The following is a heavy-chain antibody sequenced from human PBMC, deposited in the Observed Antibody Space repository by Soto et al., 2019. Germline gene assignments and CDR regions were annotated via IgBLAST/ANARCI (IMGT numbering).Heavy chain of an antibody. D-gene: IGHD2-8*01. CDR1: GGTFSSYA. CDR2: IIPIFGTA. J-gene: IGHJ4*02. CDR3: ARGTDCTNGVCYTGDY. V-gene: IGHV1-69*01. Sequence: QVQLVQSGAEVKKPGSSVKVSCKASGGTFSSYAISWVRQARRQGLEWMGGIIPIFGTANYAQKFQGRVTITADESTSTAYMELSSLRSEDTAVYYCARGTDCTNGVCYTGDYWGQGTLVTVSS.